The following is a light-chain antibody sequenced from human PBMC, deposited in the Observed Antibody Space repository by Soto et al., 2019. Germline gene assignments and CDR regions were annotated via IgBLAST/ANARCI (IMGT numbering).Light chain of an antibody. CDR1: SSDIGAYDY. J-gene: IGLJ2*01. V-gene: IGLV2-14*01. CDR3: QSYDRSLSGVV. Sequence: QSALTQPASLSGSPGQSITISCTGTSSDIGAYDYVSWFQQHPGKAPKLMISEVNNRPSGVSNRFSGSKSGNTAYLTISGLQVEDEAEYYCQSYDRSLSGVVFGGGTKLTVL. CDR2: EVN.